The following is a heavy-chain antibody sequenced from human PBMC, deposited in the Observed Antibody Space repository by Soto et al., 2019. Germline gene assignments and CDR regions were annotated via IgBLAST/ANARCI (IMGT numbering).Heavy chain of an antibody. CDR2: INHSGSS. V-gene: IGHV4-34*01. J-gene: IGHJ4*02. CDR3: ARGALRYFDWFPNPYYFDY. Sequence: SETLSLTCAVYGGSFSGYDWTWIRQPPGTGLEWIGEINHSGSSNYNPSLKSRVTISVDTSKNQFSLKLTSVTAADTAVYYCARGALRYFDWFPNPYYFDYWGQGTLVTVS. CDR1: GGSFSGYD. D-gene: IGHD3-9*01.